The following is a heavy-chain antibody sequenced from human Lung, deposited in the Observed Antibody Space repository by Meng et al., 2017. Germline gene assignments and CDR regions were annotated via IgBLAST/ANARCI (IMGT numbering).Heavy chain of an antibody. CDR2: ISSSPT. V-gene: IGHV3-21*01. J-gene: IGHJ4*02. CDR1: GFTFSSYS. Sequence: EVQLVESGGGLVKPGGSLSFSCAASGFTFSSYSMNWVRQAPGEGLEWVSSISSSPTYADSVKGRFTISKDNAENSLYLQMNSLRVEDTAVYFCALGRVVVSATPSDYWGQGTLVTVSS. D-gene: IGHD2-15*01. CDR3: ALGRVVVSATPSDY.